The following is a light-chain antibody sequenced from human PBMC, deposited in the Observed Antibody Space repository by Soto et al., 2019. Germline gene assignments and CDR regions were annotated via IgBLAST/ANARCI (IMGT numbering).Light chain of an antibody. CDR1: QSISSY. J-gene: IGKJ1*01. Sequence: DIQMTQSPSSLSASVGDRVTITCRASQSISSYLNWYQQKPGKAPKLLIYAASRLQSGVPSRFSGSGSGTYFTLTISSLQPEDFATYYCQQSYSTRPWTFGQGTKVEI. V-gene: IGKV1-39*01. CDR3: QQSYSTRPWT. CDR2: AAS.